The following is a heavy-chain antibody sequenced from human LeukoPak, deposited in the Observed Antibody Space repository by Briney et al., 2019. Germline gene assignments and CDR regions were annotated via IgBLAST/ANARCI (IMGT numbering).Heavy chain of an antibody. CDR3: ARGSLGYCSGGSCSWFDP. J-gene: IGHJ5*02. CDR2: ISDYNGNT. V-gene: IGHV1-18*01. Sequence: GASVKVSCKASGYTFTSYGISWVRQAPGQGLEWMGWISDYNGNTKYEQKFQGRVTMTTDTSTSTAYMELRSLRSDDTAVYYCARGSLGYCSGGSCSWFDPWGQGTLVTVSS. CDR1: GYTFTSYG. D-gene: IGHD2-15*01.